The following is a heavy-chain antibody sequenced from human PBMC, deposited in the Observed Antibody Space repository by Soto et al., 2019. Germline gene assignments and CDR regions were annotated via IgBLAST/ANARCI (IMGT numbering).Heavy chain of an antibody. J-gene: IGHJ5*02. CDR2: ISFDGNNK. D-gene: IGHD3-22*01. Sequence: SLKISCAASGFTFSNYGMHWVRQAPGKGLEWVAIISFDGNNKYYSDSVKGRFTVSRDNSKNMVFLQMNSLRPEDTAVYYCVKPKEHFYDSSPGETWGQGTPVTVSS. CDR3: VKPKEHFYDSSPGET. CDR1: GFTFSNYG. V-gene: IGHV3-30*18.